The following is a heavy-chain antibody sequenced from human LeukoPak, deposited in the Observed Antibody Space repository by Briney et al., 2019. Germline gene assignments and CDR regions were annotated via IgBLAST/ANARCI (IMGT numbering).Heavy chain of an antibody. CDR1: GFIFGDYA. CDR3: ARSKYTRGSNYFDY. J-gene: IGHJ4*02. Sequence: GGSPRLSCTGSGFIFGDYALSWVRQAPRKGLEWVGFLKSIAFGGTTEYAASVKGRFTISRDDSNNIAYLQMNSLKTEDTGVYYCARSKYTRGSNYFDYWGQGTLVVVSS. D-gene: IGHD2-8*01. CDR2: LKSIAFGGTT. V-gene: IGHV3-49*04.